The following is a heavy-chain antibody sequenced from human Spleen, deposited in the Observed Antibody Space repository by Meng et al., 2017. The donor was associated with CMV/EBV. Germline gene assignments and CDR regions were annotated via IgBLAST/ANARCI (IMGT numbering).Heavy chain of an antibody. CDR1: GFTFSDHY. CDR3: AREGGSNDY. J-gene: IGHJ4*02. V-gene: IGHV3-7*01. CDR2: IKKDGSEQ. Sequence: GESLKISCAASGFTFSDHYMDWVRQAPGKGLEWVANIKKDGSEQFYADSVRGRFTVSRDNAKNALYLQMNSLRADDTAVYYCAREGGSNDYWGQGTLVTVSS. D-gene: IGHD1-26*01.